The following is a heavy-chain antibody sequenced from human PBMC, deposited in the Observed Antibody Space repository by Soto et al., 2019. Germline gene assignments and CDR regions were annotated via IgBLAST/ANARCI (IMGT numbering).Heavy chain of an antibody. V-gene: IGHV4-59*01. CDR3: ARGDVDTAMVHTFDY. CDR1: GGSISSYY. J-gene: IGHJ4*02. CDR2: IYYSGST. Sequence: QVQLQESGPGLVKPSETLSLTCTVSGGSISSYYWSWSRQPPGKGLAWIGYIYYSGSTNYNPSLKSRVTIAVDTSKNQFYLKLSSVTAADTAVYYCARGDVDTAMVHTFDYWGQGTLVTVSS. D-gene: IGHD5-18*01.